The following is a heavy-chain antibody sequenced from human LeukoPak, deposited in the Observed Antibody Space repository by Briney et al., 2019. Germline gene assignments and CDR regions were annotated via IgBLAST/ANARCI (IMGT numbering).Heavy chain of an antibody. J-gene: IGHJ4*02. CDR3: ARDLGSRPYDSSGFPPDY. CDR1: GFTFSDYT. CDR2: ISGSGTYI. V-gene: IGHV3-21*01. D-gene: IGHD3-22*01. Sequence: GGSLRLSCAASGFTFSDYTMNWVRQAPGKGLEWVSSISGSGTYIYYSDSMKGRFTISRDNAKNSLHLHVNSLRAEDTAMYYCARDLGSRPYDSSGFPPDYWGQGTLVTVSS.